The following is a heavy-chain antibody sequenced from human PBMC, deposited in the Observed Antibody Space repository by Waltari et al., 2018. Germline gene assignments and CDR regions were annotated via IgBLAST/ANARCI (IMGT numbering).Heavy chain of an antibody. D-gene: IGHD5-12*01. CDR1: GGSISSSSYS. V-gene: IGHV4-39*07. J-gene: IGHJ4*02. Sequence: QLQLQESGPGLVKPSETLSLTCTVAGGSISSSSYSWGWIRQPPGKGLECIGSIYYSGSTYYNPSLKSRVTISVDTSKNQFSLKLSSVTAADTAVYYCARRGYDVDYWGQGTLVTVSS. CDR3: ARRGYDVDY. CDR2: IYYSGST.